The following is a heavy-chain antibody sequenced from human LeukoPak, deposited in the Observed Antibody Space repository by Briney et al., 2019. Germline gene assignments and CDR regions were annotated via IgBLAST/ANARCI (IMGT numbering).Heavy chain of an antibody. D-gene: IGHD1-26*01. Sequence: GGSLRLSCAASGFTFSSNGMHWVRQAPGKGLEWVAYIWYDGSDEDYADSVKGRFTISRDNAKNSLYLQMNSLRAEDTAVYYCARGSVGAFDIWGQGTMVTVSS. CDR2: IWYDGSDE. V-gene: IGHV3-33*08. CDR3: ARGSVGAFDI. J-gene: IGHJ3*02. CDR1: GFTFSSNG.